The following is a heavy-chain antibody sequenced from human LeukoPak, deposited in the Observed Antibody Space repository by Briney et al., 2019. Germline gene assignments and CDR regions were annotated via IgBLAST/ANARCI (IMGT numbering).Heavy chain of an antibody. CDR2: IKSKTDGGTT. J-gene: IGHJ4*02. CDR3: TTAHYYDSSGYSPLDY. D-gene: IGHD3-22*01. Sequence: PGGSLRLSCAASGFTFSNAWMSWVRQAPGKGLGWVGRIKSKTDGGTTDYAPPVKGRFTISRDDSKNTLYLQMNSLKTEDTAVYYCTTAHYYDSSGYSPLDYWGQGTLVTVSS. V-gene: IGHV3-15*01. CDR1: GFTFSNAW.